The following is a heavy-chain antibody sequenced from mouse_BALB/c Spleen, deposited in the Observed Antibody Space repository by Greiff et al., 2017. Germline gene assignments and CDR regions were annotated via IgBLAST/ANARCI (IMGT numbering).Heavy chain of an antibody. CDR3: ARASHYYGSSPFAY. D-gene: IGHD1-1*01. CDR2: IWAGGST. V-gene: IGHV2-9*02. J-gene: IGHJ3*01. Sequence: QVQLKESGPGLVAPSQSLSISCTVSGFSLTSYGVHWVRQPPGKGLEWLGVIWAGGSTNYNSALMSRLSISKDNSKSQVFLKMNSLQTDDTAMYYCARASHYYGSSPFAYWGQGTLVTVSA. CDR1: GFSLTSYG.